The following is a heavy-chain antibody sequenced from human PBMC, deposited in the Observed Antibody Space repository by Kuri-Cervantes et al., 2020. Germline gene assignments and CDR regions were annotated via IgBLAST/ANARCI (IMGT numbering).Heavy chain of an antibody. CDR2: IYYSGST. CDR3: ASGRDGYIPYYFDY. Sequence: GSLRLSCIVSGGSISSSSYYWGWIRQPPGKGLEWIGSIYYSGSTYYNPSLKSRVITSVDTSKNQFSLKLSSVTAADTAVYYCASGRDGYIPYYFDYWGQGTLVTVSS. D-gene: IGHD5-24*01. V-gene: IGHV4-39*01. J-gene: IGHJ4*02. CDR1: GGSISSSSYY.